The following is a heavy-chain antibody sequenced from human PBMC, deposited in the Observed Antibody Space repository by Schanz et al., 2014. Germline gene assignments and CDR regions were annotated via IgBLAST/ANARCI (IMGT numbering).Heavy chain of an antibody. CDR1: GYTFTSHG. CDR2: ITAYNGDT. D-gene: IGHD2-2*01. V-gene: IGHV1-18*01. J-gene: IGHJ5*02. CDR3: ARDRRRYCSTASCLHDNWFDP. Sequence: QVQLVQSGAEVKKPGASVKVSCKASGYTFTSHGISWVRQAPGQGLEWMGWITAYNGDTNYALKLQGRVTMTTDTSTGTACMELRSLRSDDTALYYCARDRRRYCSTASCLHDNWFDPWGQGTLVIVSS.